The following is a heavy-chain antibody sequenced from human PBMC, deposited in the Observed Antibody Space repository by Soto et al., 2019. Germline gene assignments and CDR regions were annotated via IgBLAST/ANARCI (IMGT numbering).Heavy chain of an antibody. CDR2: IEPSDSYI. D-gene: IGHD2-15*01. CDR3: ARLGDCSGGRYFSRYYYHGRYX. V-gene: IGHV5-10-1*01. Sequence: ESLKISCKSSGYSLATYWITWVRQMPGRGLELMVRIEPSDSYINYSPSFQGRVTISAYKSLNTAYLQWSRLEYSDNAMYYCARLGDCSGGRYFSRYYYHGRYXVCQGTRFTDS. J-gene: IGHJ6*02. CDR1: GYSLATYW.